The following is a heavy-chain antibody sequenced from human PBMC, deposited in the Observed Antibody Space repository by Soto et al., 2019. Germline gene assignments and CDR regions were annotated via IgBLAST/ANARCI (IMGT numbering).Heavy chain of an antibody. V-gene: IGHV3-23*01. CDR1: GFTFSIYA. J-gene: IGHJ4*02. CDR3: AKDAPGSGWLSDY. D-gene: IGHD3-22*01. CDR2: ISGNGGT. Sequence: SLRLSCAASGFTFSIYAMSWVRQVPGKGLEWVSTISGNGGTSYADFVRGRFTISRDNSKNTLYLQMNSLRVDDTAMYYCAKDAPGSGWLSDYWGQGTLVTVSS.